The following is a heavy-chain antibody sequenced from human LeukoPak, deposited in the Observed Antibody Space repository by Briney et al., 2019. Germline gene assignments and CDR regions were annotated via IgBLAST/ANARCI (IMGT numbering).Heavy chain of an antibody. CDR1: GYTLTGYC. CDR3: VPGGGTAAAATQRVYYFDY. D-gene: IGHD6-13*01. V-gene: IGHV1-2*02. J-gene: IGHJ4*02. Sequence: ASVKVSCKASGYTLTGYCMHWVRQAPGQGLEWMGWINPNSGGTRYAQKFQGRVTMTRDTSINTAYMELSRLRSDDTAMYYCVPGGGTAAAATQRVYYFDYWGQGTLVTVSS. CDR2: INPNSGGT.